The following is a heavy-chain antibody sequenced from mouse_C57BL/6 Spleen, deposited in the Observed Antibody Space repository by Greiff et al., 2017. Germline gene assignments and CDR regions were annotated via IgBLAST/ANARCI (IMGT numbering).Heavy chain of an antibody. D-gene: IGHD1-1*01. CDR2: IYPRDGST. V-gene: IGHV1-85*01. J-gene: IGHJ4*01. CDR1: GYTFTSYD. Sequence: QVQLQQSGPELVKPGASVKLSCKASGYTFTSYDINWVKQRPGQGLEWIGWIYPRDGSTKYNEKFKGKATLTVDTSSSTAYMELHSLTSEDSAVYVSARSPHYYGSRSYAMDYWGQGTSVTVSS. CDR3: ARSPHYYGSRSYAMDY.